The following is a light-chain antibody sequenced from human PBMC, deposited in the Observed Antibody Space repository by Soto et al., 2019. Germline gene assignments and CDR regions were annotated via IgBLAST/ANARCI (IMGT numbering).Light chain of an antibody. CDR2: KAS. V-gene: IGKV1-5*03. Sequence: DIQMTQSPSTLSASVGDRVTITCRASQSISSWLAWYQQKPGKAPNLLIYKASSLESGVPSRFSVSGSGTECTLTISSLQPDDFATYYCQRYNSYPLTFGGGTKVEIK. J-gene: IGKJ4*01. CDR3: QRYNSYPLT. CDR1: QSISSW.